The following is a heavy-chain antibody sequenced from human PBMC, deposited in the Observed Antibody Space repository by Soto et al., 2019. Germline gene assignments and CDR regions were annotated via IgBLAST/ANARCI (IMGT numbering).Heavy chain of an antibody. CDR1: GGTFSNYA. Sequence: QVQLVQSGAEVKKPGSSVKVSCKASGGTFSNYAITWVRQAPGQGLEWLGRIIPIFGSANYAQKFQGRVTITADKSTTTGYMELSSLRSDDTAVYYCAKDGGKDGYFGNSFDPWGQGTLVTVSS. D-gene: IGHD5-12*01. V-gene: IGHV1-69*14. CDR3: AKDGGKDGYFGNSFDP. J-gene: IGHJ5*02. CDR2: IIPIFGSA.